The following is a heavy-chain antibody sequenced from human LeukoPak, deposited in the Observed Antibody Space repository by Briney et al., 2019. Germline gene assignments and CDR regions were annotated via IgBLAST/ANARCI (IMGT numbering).Heavy chain of an antibody. V-gene: IGHV4-4*07. CDR3: AREYYFDSTGYLY. CDR1: GGSISSYY. CDR2: IYTSGTI. J-gene: IGHJ4*02. Sequence: SETLSLTCTVSGGSISSYYWSWIRQPAGTALEWIGRIYTSGTITYNPSLKSRVTMSVDTSKNQFSLKLSSVTAADTAVYYCAREYYFDSTGYLYWGQGILVTVSS. D-gene: IGHD3-22*01.